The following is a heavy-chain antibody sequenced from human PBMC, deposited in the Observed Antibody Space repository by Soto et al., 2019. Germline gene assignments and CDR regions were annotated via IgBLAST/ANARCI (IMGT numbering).Heavy chain of an antibody. V-gene: IGHV3-33*01. D-gene: IGHD2-15*01. CDR2: IWYDGSNK. Sequence: GGSLRLSCAASGFTFSSYGMHWVRQAPGKGLEWVAVIWYDGSNKYYADSVKGRFTISRDNSKNTLYLQMNSLRAEGTAVYYCARDTRRYCSGGSCYQLDYWGQGTLVTVSS. CDR1: GFTFSSYG. CDR3: ARDTRRYCSGGSCYQLDY. J-gene: IGHJ4*02.